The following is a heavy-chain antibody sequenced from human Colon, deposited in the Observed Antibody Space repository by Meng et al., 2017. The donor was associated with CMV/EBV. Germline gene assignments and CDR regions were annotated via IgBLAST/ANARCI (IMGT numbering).Heavy chain of an antibody. J-gene: IGHJ4*02. D-gene: IGHD5-18*01. CDR1: GFTFGDYY. Sequence: LSCSASGFTFGDYYMNWIRQVPGKGLDHLSSISSDGTTIYYADSVKGRFTISRDNAKKSLYLQMSSLRAEDTAVYYCATGNIYGYYWGQGTLVTVSS. CDR3: ATGNIYGYY. CDR2: ISSDGTTI. V-gene: IGHV3-11*01.